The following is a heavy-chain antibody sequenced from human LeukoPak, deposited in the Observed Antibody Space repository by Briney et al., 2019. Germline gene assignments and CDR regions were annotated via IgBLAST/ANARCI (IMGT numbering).Heavy chain of an antibody. CDR3: ARNRRPYGDYDY. CDR2: ISSSSNYI. V-gene: IGHV3-21*01. Sequence: PGGSLRLSCAASRFTFSSYSMNWVRQAPGKGLEWVSSISSSSNYIYYADSVKGRFTISRDSAKNSVYLQMNGLRAEDTAVYYCARNRRPYGDYDYWGQGTLVTVSS. J-gene: IGHJ4*02. D-gene: IGHD4-17*01. CDR1: RFTFSSYS.